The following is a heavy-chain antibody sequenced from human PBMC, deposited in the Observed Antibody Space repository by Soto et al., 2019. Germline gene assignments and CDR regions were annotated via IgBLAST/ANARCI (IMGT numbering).Heavy chain of an antibody. CDR2: ISLYSDGT. J-gene: IGHJ5*02. Sequence: SSLKVSCKTSGYTFSNYGITWVRQAPGQPLEWLGWISLYSDGTNYAQKFQGRVSMTTDTSTTTAYMELRSLRSDDTAVYYCARVVPGAEAWFGPWGQGTLVTVSS. V-gene: IGHV1-18*01. D-gene: IGHD2-2*01. CDR1: GYTFSNYG. CDR3: ARVVPGAEAWFGP.